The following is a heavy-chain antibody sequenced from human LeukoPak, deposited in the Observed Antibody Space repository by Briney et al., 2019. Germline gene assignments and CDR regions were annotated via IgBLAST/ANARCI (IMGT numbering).Heavy chain of an antibody. V-gene: IGHV1-2*02. CDR2: INPSGGTT. J-gene: IGHJ4*02. Sequence: GASVKVSCKASGYTFTSYHMHWVRQAPGQGLEWMGIINPSGGTTNYAQKFQGRVTMTRDTSISTAYMELSRLRSDDTAVYYCAREGAAAGVHFDYWGQGTLVTVSS. CDR3: AREGAAAGVHFDY. CDR1: GYTFTSYH. D-gene: IGHD6-13*01.